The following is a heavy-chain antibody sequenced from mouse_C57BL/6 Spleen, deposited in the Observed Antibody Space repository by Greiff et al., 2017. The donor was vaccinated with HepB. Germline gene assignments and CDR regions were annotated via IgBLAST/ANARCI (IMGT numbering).Heavy chain of an antibody. Sequence: DVQLVESGGGLVQPGGSLSLSCAASGFTFTDYYMSWVRQPPGKALEWLGFIRNKANGYTTEYSASVKGRFTISRDNSQSILYLQMNALRAEDSATYYCASFYDYDVGFAYWGQGTLVTVSA. CDR2: IRNKANGYTT. CDR3: ASFYDYDVGFAY. V-gene: IGHV7-3*01. J-gene: IGHJ3*01. CDR1: GFTFTDYY. D-gene: IGHD2-4*01.